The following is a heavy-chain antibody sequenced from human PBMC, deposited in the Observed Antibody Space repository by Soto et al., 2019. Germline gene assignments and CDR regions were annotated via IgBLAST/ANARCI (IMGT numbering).Heavy chain of an antibody. D-gene: IGHD2-2*01. V-gene: IGHV1-58*01. J-gene: IGHJ6*02. CDR2: IVVGSGNT. Sequence: QMPLVQSGPEVKKPGTSVKVSCKASGFTFTSSAVQWVRQARGQRLEWIGWIVVGSGNTNYAQKFQERVTITRDMSTSTAYMELSSLRSEDTAVYYCAAETYCSSTSCSNRYYYYGMDVWGQGTTVTVSS. CDR1: GFTFTSSA. CDR3: AAETYCSSTSCSNRYYYYGMDV.